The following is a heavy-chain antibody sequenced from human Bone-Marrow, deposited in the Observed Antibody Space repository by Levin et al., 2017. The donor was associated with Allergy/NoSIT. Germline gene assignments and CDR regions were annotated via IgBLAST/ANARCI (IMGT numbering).Heavy chain of an antibody. D-gene: IGHD3-10*02. J-gene: IGHJ4*02. V-gene: IGHV3-64*02. Sequence: PGESLKISCAASGLTFSNYFMHWVRQAPGKGLESVSAISPNGRRTFYADSVKGRVTVSRDNSKNTLHLQMGSLREEDMAVYYCARGGTGTMFSAFEYWGQGAPVTVSS. CDR3: ARGGTGTMFSAFEY. CDR1: GLTFSNYF. CDR2: ISPNGRRT.